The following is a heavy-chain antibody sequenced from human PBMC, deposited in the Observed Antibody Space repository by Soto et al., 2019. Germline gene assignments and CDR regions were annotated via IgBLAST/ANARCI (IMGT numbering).Heavy chain of an antibody. Sequence: PGGSLRLSCAVSRFTFSSYAMSWVRQAPGKGLEWVSGISGDGASTYYADSVKGRFTISRDNSKNTLFLQMNSLRAEDTAVYFCAKSMMYAMMMSSDYWGQGTLVTVSS. CDR2: ISGDGAST. J-gene: IGHJ4*02. D-gene: IGHD2-8*01. CDR3: AKSMMYAMMMSSDY. CDR1: RFTFSSYA. V-gene: IGHV3-23*01.